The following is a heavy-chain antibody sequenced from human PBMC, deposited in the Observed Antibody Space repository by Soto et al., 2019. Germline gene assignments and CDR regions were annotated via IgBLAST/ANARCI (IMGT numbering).Heavy chain of an antibody. CDR2: ISGSGDRT. J-gene: IGHJ4*02. V-gene: IGHV3-23*01. Sequence: GGSLRLSCTASGFTFSNYAMSWVRQAPGKGLEWVSGISGSGDRTSYADSVKGRFTISRDNSKNTLYLSVKSLRGEDTAAYYCARDYHAVPGYGYDYWGQGTLVTVSS. CDR3: ARDYHAVPGYGYDY. D-gene: IGHD3-16*01. CDR1: GFTFSNYA.